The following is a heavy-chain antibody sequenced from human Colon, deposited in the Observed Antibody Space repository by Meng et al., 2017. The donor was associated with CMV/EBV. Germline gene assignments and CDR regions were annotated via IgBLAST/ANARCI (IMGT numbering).Heavy chain of an antibody. CDR1: GDSISSNPYY. CDR3: ARDQPEKNWFDP. V-gene: IGHV4-39*07. Sequence: SETLSLTCTVSGDSISSNPYYWDWIRQPPGQGLEWIGTVYYSGSTSYNPSLKSRVTISVDTSKNQFSLKLTSVTAADTAVYYCARDQPEKNWFDPWGQGTLVTVSS. D-gene: IGHD1-14*01. J-gene: IGHJ5*02. CDR2: VYYSGST.